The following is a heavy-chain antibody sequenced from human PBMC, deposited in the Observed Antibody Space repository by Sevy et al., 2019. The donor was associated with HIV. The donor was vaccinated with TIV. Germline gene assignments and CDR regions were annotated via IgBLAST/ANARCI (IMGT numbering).Heavy chain of an antibody. J-gene: IGHJ6*02. Sequence: ASVHVSCKPSGYTFRSHDINWVRQAPGKGLAWMGWMNPNNGNTGKVQKFQDRVTMTRDSSIATAYMELRGLTSDDTAVYYWARDPSGNYLRPHYRDYYGLDVWGQGTAVTVSS. D-gene: IGHD1-7*01. CDR3: ARDPSGNYLRPHYRDYYGLDV. V-gene: IGHV1-8*01. CDR2: MNPNNGNT. CDR1: GYTFRSHD.